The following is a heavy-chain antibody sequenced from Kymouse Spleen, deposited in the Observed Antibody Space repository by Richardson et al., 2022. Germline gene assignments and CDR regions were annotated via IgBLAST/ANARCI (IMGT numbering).Heavy chain of an antibody. V-gene: IGHV4-61*01. D-gene: IGHD4-11,IGHD4-11*01. CDR2: IYYSGST. J-gene: IGHJ6*02. Sequence: QVQLQESGPGLVKPSETLSLTCTVSGGSVSSGSYYWSWIRQPPGKGLEWIGYIYYSGSTNYNPSLKSRVTISVDTSKNQFSLKLSSVTAADTAVYYCARDYSNYYYYYGMDVWGQGTTVTVSS. CDR1: GGSVSSGSYY. CDR3: ARDYSNYYYYYGMDV.